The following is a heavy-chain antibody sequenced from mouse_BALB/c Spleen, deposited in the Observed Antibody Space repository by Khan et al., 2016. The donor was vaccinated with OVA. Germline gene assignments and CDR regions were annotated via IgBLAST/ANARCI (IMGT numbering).Heavy chain of an antibody. Sequence: QVQLKQSGPGLVAPSQSLSITCTVSGFSLSRYSVHWVRQPPGKGLEWLGIIWIGGSADYNSPLKSRLSISNDNSKSQVFLKMNSLQTDDTAMYYCARNRDGGSYWYFDVWGAGTTVTVSS. V-gene: IGHV2-6-4*01. CDR3: ARNRDGGSYWYFDV. CDR1: GFSLSRYS. J-gene: IGHJ1*01. D-gene: IGHD3-3*01. CDR2: IWIGGSA.